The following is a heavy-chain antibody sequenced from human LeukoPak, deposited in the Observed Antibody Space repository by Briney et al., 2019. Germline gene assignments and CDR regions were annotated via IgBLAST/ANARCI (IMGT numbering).Heavy chain of an antibody. CDR3: AKGTIDYGDYDFDY. CDR2: ISGSGGST. D-gene: IGHD4-17*01. V-gene: IGHV3-23*01. Sequence: GGSLRLSCAASGFTFSSYVMHWVRQAPGKGLEWVSAISGSGGSTYYADSVKGRFTISRDNSKNTLYLQMNSLRAEDTAVYYCAKGTIDYGDYDFDYWGQGTLVTVSS. J-gene: IGHJ4*02. CDR1: GFTFSSYV.